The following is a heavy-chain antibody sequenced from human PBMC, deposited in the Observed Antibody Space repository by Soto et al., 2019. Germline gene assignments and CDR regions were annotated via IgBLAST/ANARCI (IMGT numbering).Heavy chain of an antibody. V-gene: IGHV3-49*04. CDR2: IRSKAYGGTT. D-gene: IGHD5-12*01. J-gene: IGHJ4*02. Sequence: PGGSLRLSCTASGFTFGDYAMSWVRQAPGKGLEWVGFIRSKAYGGTTEYAASVKGRFTISRDDSKSIAYLQMNSLKTEDTAVYYCTRRDGYKYPFFDYWGQGTLVTGSS. CDR3: TRRDGYKYPFFDY. CDR1: GFTFGDYA.